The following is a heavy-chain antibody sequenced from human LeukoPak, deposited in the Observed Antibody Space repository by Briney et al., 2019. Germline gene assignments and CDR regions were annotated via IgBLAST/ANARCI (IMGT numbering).Heavy chain of an antibody. J-gene: IGHJ4*02. Sequence: QTGGSLRLSCAASGCTFSKYAMSWVRQAPGRGLEWVSAISPSDGNTFYADSVKGRFTISRDNSKNTLSLQMNSLRPEDTPLYYCAKDSSVPYGITEWGQGTLVTVSS. CDR2: ISPSDGNT. V-gene: IGHV3-23*01. D-gene: IGHD4-17*01. CDR3: AKDSSVPYGITE. CDR1: GCTFSKYA.